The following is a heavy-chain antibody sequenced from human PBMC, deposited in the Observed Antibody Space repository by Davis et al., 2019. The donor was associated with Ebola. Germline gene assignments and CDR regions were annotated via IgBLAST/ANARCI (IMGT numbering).Heavy chain of an antibody. V-gene: IGHV1-18*01. J-gene: IGHJ3*02. D-gene: IGHD2-15*01. CDR3: ARDYYCSGGHCLDTFDI. Sequence: ASVKVSCKASGYSFTNYGIRWVRQAPGQGLEWMGWVSAYRDNANYAQKFQGRVTMTADTSTSTVYMELRSLTSDDTAMYYCARDYYCSGGHCLDTFDIWGQGTMVIVSS. CDR2: VSAYRDNA. CDR1: GYSFTNYG.